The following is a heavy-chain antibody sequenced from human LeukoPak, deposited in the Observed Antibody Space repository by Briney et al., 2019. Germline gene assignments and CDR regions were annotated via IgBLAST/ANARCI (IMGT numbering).Heavy chain of an antibody. V-gene: IGHV3-11*04. CDR2: ISSSGSTI. D-gene: IGHD2-2*01. Sequence: GGSLRLSCAASGFTFSDYYMSWIRQAPGKGLEWVSYISSSGSTIYYADSVKGRFTISRDNAKNSLYLQMNSLRAEDTAVYYCAKEEQYIVVVPAALSDVWGQGTTVTVSS. CDR3: AKEEQYIVVVPAALSDV. J-gene: IGHJ6*02. CDR1: GFTFSDYY.